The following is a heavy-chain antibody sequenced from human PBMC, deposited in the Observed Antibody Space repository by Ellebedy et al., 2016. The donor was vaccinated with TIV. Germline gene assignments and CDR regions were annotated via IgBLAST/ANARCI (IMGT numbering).Heavy chain of an antibody. CDR2: ITSNSRTI. Sequence: GGSLRLSCAASGFTFSSYNMDWVRQAPGKGLEWVAYITSNSRTIYYADSVKGRFTISRDNAKNSLFLQMNSLRDEDTAVYYCARVLGGSITGNNWFDPWGQGTLVTVSS. J-gene: IGHJ5*02. D-gene: IGHD1-20*01. CDR1: GFTFSSYN. CDR3: ARVLGGSITGNNWFDP. V-gene: IGHV3-48*02.